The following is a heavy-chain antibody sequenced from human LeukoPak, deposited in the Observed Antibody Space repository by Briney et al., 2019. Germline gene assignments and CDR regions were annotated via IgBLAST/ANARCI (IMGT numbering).Heavy chain of an antibody. D-gene: IGHD6-13*01. CDR2: ISGNGGTT. J-gene: IGHJ4*02. CDR3: AKPPPDSSSWLFDY. Sequence: GGSLRLSCAAPGLTFSTYAMSWVRQAPGKGQEWVSTISGNGGTTYYADSVKGRFTISRDNSKNTLYLQMNSLRVEDTAVYYCAKPPPDSSSWLFDYWGQGTLVTVSS. CDR1: GLTFSTYA. V-gene: IGHV3-23*01.